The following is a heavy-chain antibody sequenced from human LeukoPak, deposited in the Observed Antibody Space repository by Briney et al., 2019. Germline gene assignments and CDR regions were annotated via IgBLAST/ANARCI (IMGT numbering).Heavy chain of an antibody. CDR2: ISAYNGNT. J-gene: IGHJ4*02. Sequence: ASVKVSCKASGYTFTTYGISWVRQAPGQGLEWMGWISAYNGNTNYAQKFQGRVTLTTDTSTSTGYMELRSLRSDDTAVYYCAREADSSGSYYFDYWGQGTLVTVSS. V-gene: IGHV1-18*01. CDR3: AREADSSGSYYFDY. CDR1: GYTFTTYG. D-gene: IGHD1-26*01.